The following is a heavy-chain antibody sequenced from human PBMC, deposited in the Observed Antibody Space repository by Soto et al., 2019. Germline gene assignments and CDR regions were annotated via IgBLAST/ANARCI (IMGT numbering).Heavy chain of an antibody. D-gene: IGHD1-26*01. Sequence: GASAKASWKGSRYGFTCNGMTWVRQAPGQGLEWMAWISAHNGNTNYAQKLQGRVTVTRDTSTSTAYMELRSLRSEDTAVYYCARLLASGSYLSWGQGTLVTVSS. J-gene: IGHJ4*02. CDR1: RYGFTCNG. V-gene: IGHV1-18*01. CDR2: ISAHNGNT. CDR3: ARLLASGSYLS.